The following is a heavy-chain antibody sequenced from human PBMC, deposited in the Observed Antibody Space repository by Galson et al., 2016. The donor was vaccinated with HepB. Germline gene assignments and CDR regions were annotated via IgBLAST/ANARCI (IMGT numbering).Heavy chain of an antibody. CDR2: ISADSLAI. V-gene: IGHV3-21*01. J-gene: IGHJ6*02. Sequence: SLRLSCAASGFAFHIYSINWVRQAPGKGLEWVSVISADSLAIFYAGSMKGRFTISRDNAKNSVYLQMNSLRVEDTAVYSCARGGIASSYGLDVWGQGTTVTVSS. CDR3: ARGGIASSYGLDV. CDR1: GFAFHIYS. D-gene: IGHD6-6*01.